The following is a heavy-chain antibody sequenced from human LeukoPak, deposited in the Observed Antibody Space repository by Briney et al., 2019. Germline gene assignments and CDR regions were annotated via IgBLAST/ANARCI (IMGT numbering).Heavy chain of an antibody. J-gene: IGHJ6*02. Sequence: GGSLRLSCAASGFTFSSYAMNWVRQAPGKGLQWVSVISTTSLNTYYADSVKGRFTISRDNAKNSLYLQMNSLRAEDTALYYCARDFPSYGMDVWGQGTTVTVSS. CDR3: ARDFPSYGMDV. CDR1: GFTFSSYA. V-gene: IGHV3-21*04. CDR2: ISTTSLNT.